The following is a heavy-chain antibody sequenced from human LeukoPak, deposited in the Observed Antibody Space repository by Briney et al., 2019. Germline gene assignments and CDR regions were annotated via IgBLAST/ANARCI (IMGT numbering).Heavy chain of an antibody. D-gene: IGHD3-16*01. V-gene: IGHV4-59*11. CDR1: GASISSHY. CDR3: ARVNPVTTMGDRFDP. Sequence: SETLSLTCTVSGASISSHYWTWIRQPPGKGLEWTGYFYSSGSTNYKYSLKSRVTISADTSKNQLPLKLSSLTAADTAVYYCARVNPVTTMGDRFDPWGQGSLVTVSS. CDR2: FYSSGST. J-gene: IGHJ5*02.